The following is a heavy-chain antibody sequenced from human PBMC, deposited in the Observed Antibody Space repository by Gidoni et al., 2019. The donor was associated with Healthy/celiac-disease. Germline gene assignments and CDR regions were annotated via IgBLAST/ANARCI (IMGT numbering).Heavy chain of an antibody. V-gene: IGHV1-69*02. CDR2: IITILGIA. J-gene: IGHJ3*02. Sequence: QVQLVQSGAEGKKPGSSVKVSCTASEVTFSSYTISLVRQAHGQGLEWKGSIITILGIAKYAQKFQGRVTSTADKSTSTAYMELRSRRSEDTAVYYCARAISVFGEDQRDAFDIWGQGTMVTVSS. CDR1: EVTFSSYT. CDR3: ARAISVFGEDQRDAFDI. D-gene: IGHD3-10*02.